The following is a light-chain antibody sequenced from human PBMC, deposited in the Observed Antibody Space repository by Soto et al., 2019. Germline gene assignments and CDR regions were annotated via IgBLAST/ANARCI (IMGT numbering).Light chain of an antibody. CDR2: GAS. V-gene: IGKV3-15*01. CDR1: QSLSSD. J-gene: IGKJ1*01. Sequence: EIVLTQSPATLSVSPGERATLSCRASQSLSSDLAWYQQKPGQAPRLLIYGASTRATGIPARFSGSGSGTEFTRTLSDQQSADFALYYCQHQGTFGQGTKVEIK. CDR3: QHQGT.